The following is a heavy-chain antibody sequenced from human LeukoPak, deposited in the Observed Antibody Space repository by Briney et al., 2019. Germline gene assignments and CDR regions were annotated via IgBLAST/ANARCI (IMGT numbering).Heavy chain of an antibody. V-gene: IGHV4-59*01. J-gene: IGHJ6*03. CDR3: ARGALHVRVGALYMGV. CDR2: IYYSGST. D-gene: IGHD4/OR15-4a*01. Sequence: SETLSLTCTVSGGSISSYYWSWIRQPPGKGLGWIGYIYYSGSTNYNPSLKSRVTISVDTSKNQFSLKLSSVTAADTAVYYCARGALHVRVGALYMGVWGKGTTVTVSS. CDR1: GGSISSYY.